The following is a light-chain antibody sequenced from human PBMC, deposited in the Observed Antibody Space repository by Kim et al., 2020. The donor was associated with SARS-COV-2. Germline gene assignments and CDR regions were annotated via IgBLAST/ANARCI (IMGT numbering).Light chain of an antibody. CDR3: QQCGSCHIT. CDR2: GAS. CDR1: QSVSSSY. V-gene: IGKV3-20*01. J-gene: IGKJ5*01. Sequence: EIVLTQSPCTLSLSPGERATLSYRASQSVSSSYLAWYQQKPGQAPRLLIYGASSRATGIPDRFSGSGSGTDFTLTISRLEPEDNAMYYCQQCGSCHITSGRGTRVEIK.